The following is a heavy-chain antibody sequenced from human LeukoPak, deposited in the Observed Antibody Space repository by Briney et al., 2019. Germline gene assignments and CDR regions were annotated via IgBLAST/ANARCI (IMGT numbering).Heavy chain of an antibody. CDR2: INHSGST. Sequence: SETLSLTCAVYGGSFSGYYWSWIRQPPGKGLGWIGEINHSGSTNYNPSLKSRVTISVDTSKNQFSLKLSSVTAADTAVYYCARVCGYYDILTGYYSRRYYYYMDVRGKGTTVTVSS. D-gene: IGHD3-9*01. CDR1: GGSFSGYY. V-gene: IGHV4-34*01. CDR3: ARVCGYYDILTGYYSRRYYYYMDV. J-gene: IGHJ6*03.